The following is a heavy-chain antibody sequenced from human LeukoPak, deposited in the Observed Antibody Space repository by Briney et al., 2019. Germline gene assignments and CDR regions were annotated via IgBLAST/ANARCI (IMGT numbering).Heavy chain of an antibody. J-gene: IGHJ4*02. CDR2: FDPEDGET. D-gene: IGHD3-10*01. V-gene: IGHV1-24*01. CDR3: ATDPRDGSGSYWLNY. CDR1: GYTLTELS. Sequence: KFTYMDSGYTLTELSIYWGRQDPGKGIEWMGGFDPEDGETIYAQKFQGRVTMTEDTSTDTAYMELSSLRSEDTAVYYCATDPRDGSGSYWLNYWGQGTLVTVSS.